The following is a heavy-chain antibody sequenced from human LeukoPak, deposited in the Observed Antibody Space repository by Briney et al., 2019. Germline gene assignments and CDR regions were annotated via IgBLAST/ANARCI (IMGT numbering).Heavy chain of an antibody. CDR2: IGAGGSNT. CDR1: GFTFSGYA. J-gene: IGHJ4*02. Sequence: PGGSLRLSCAASGFTFSGYAMTWVRQVPGKGLEWVSAIGAGGSNTYYADSVKGRFTISRDNAKNTLYLQMNSLRAEDTAVYYCVREVTVTSYFDYWGQGILVTVSS. D-gene: IGHD2-21*02. V-gene: IGHV3-23*01. CDR3: VREVTVTSYFDY.